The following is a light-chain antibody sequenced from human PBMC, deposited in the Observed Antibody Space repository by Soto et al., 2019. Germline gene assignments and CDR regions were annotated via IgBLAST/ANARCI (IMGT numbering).Light chain of an antibody. Sequence: PTTLVLGPRVEVAGRRRARQSVSSYLAWYQQKPGQAPRLLIYDASNRATGIPARFSGSGSGTDLTLTISSLEPEDFAVYYCQHRYHWPPITFGQGTRLEIK. J-gene: IGKJ5*01. CDR3: QHRYHWPPIT. CDR1: QSVSSY. V-gene: IGKV3-11*01. CDR2: DAS.